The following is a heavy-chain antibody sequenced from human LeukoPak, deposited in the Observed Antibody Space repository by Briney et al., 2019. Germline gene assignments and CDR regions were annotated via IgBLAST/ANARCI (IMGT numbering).Heavy chain of an antibody. J-gene: IGHJ4*02. CDR3: ARGRDSSGYYLDY. V-gene: IGHV3-7*04. CDR1: GFTFSSYW. CDR2: IKQDGSEK. Sequence: GGSLRLSCAASGFTFSSYWMHWVRQAPGKGLEWVANIKQDGSEKDNVDSVKGRFTISRDNSKNTLYLQMNSLRAEDTAVYYCARGRDSSGYYLDYWGQGTLVTVSS. D-gene: IGHD3-22*01.